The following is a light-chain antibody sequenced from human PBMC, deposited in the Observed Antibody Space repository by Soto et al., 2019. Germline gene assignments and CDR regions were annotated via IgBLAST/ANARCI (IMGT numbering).Light chain of an antibody. CDR1: SSDVGGYNY. CDR2: DVS. CDR3: SSYTSSSLDV. J-gene: IGLJ1*01. Sequence: QSALTQPASVSGSPGQSITISCTGTSSDVGGYNYVSWYQQHPGKAPKLMIYDVSNRPSGVSNRFSGSKSGNTASLTISGLQAEDEPDYYCSSYTSSSLDVFGTGTKLTVL. V-gene: IGLV2-14*01.